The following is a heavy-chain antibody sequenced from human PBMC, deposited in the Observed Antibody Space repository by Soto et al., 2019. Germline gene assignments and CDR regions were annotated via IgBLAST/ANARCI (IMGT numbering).Heavy chain of an antibody. CDR2: INHSGST. CDR1: GGSFSGYY. V-gene: IGHV4-34*01. CDR3: ARGIYDCSSTSCYYFDY. D-gene: IGHD2-2*01. Sequence: PSETLSLTCAVYGGSFSGYYWSWIRQPPGKGLEWIGEINHSGSTNYNPSLKSRVTISVDTSKNQFSLKLSSVTAADTAVYYCARGIYDCSSTSCYYFDYWGQGTLVTVSS. J-gene: IGHJ4*02.